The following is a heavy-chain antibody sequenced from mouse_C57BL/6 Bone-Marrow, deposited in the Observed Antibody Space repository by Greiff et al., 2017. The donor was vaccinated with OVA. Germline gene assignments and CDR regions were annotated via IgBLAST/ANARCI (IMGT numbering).Heavy chain of an antibody. V-gene: IGHV1-63*01. Sequence: QVQLKQSGAELVRPGTSVKMSCKASGYTFTNYWIGWAKQRPGHGLEWIGDIYPGGGYTNYNEKFKGKATLTADKSSSTAYMQFSSLTSEDSPIYYCARSNWDQAWFAYWGQGTLVTVSA. CDR2: IYPGGGYT. D-gene: IGHD4-1*01. CDR3: ARSNWDQAWFAY. J-gene: IGHJ3*01. CDR1: GYTFTNYW.